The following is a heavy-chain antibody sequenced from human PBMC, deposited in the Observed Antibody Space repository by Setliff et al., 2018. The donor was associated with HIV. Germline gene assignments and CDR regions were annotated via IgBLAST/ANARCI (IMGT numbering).Heavy chain of an antibody. CDR2: INTDGSGA. CDR1: LSNFW. Sequence: LSNFWMHWVRQAPGKGLVWVSYINTDGSGATYADSVKGRSTISRDNAKNTLYLQMNSLRVEDTAVYYCARDRPHSWFDPWGQGTLVTGSS. V-gene: IGHV3-74*01. J-gene: IGHJ5*02. CDR3: ARDRPHSWFDP.